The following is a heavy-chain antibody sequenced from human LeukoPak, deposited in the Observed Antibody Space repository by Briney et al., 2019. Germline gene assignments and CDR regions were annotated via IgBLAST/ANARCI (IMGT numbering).Heavy chain of an antibody. CDR3: AKEVRVVTAILYFDH. J-gene: IGHJ4*01. Sequence: GGSLRPSCAASGFSFSSNDMHWVRQAPGKGLEWVAFIRYDGSHEHYIESVKGRFTVSRDNSKNTPYLQMNSLRVDDTAVYFCAKEVRVVTAILYFDHWGQGSLVTVSS. CDR1: GFSFSSND. CDR2: IRYDGSHE. D-gene: IGHD2-21*02. V-gene: IGHV3-30*02.